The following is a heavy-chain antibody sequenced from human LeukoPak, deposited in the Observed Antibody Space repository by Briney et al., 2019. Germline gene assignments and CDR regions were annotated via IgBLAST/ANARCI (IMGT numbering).Heavy chain of an antibody. V-gene: IGHV3-21*01. CDR2: ISSSSSYI. J-gene: IGHJ4*02. CDR1: GFTFSSYS. D-gene: IGHD3-9*01. CDR3: ARVGLKEPPKWRYFDWFDLGPPTHHGDY. Sequence: PGGSLRLSCAASGFTFSSYSMNWVRQAPGKGLEWVSSISSSSSYIYYADSVKGRFTISRDNAKNSLYLQMNSLRAEDTAVYYCARVGLKEPPKWRYFDWFDLGPPTHHGDYWGQGTLVTVSS.